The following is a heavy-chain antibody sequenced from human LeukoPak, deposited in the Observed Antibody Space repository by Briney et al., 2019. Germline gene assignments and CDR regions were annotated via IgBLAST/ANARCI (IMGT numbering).Heavy chain of an antibody. CDR3: AREGGFWSGYFY. CDR2: IYHSGST. D-gene: IGHD3-3*01. J-gene: IGHJ4*02. V-gene: IGHV4-30-2*01. Sequence: SETLSLTCAVSGGSISSGGYSWSWIRQPPGKGLEWIGCIYHSGSTYYNPSLKSRVTISVDRSKNQFSLKLSSVTAADTAVYYCAREGGFWSGYFYWGQGTLVTVSS. CDR1: GGSISSGGYS.